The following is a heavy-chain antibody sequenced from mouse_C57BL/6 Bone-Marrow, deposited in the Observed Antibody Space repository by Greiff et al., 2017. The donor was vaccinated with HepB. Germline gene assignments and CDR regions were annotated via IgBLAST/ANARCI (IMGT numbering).Heavy chain of an antibody. Sequence: VQLQQSGAELVRPGASVKLSCTASGFNIKDDYMHWVKQRPEQGLEWIGWIDPENGDTKYASKFQGKATITADTSSNTAYLQLSSLTSEDPAVYYCTTGATVDYWYFDVWGTGTTVTVSS. D-gene: IGHD1-1*01. CDR2: IDPENGDT. CDR3: TTGATVDYWYFDV. V-gene: IGHV14-4*01. CDR1: GFNIKDDY. J-gene: IGHJ1*03.